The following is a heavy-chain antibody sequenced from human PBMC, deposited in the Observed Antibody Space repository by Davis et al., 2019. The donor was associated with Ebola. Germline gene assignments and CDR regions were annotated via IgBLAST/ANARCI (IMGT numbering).Heavy chain of an antibody. D-gene: IGHD3-10*01. Sequence: MPSETLSLTCTVSGGSISSYYWSWIRQPPGKGLEWIGYIYYSGSTNYNPSLKSRVTISVDTSKDQFSLKLSSVTAADTAVYYCARGIYYGSGIIWFDPWGQGTLVTVSS. CDR1: GGSISSYY. CDR2: IYYSGST. V-gene: IGHV4-59*01. CDR3: ARGIYYGSGIIWFDP. J-gene: IGHJ5*02.